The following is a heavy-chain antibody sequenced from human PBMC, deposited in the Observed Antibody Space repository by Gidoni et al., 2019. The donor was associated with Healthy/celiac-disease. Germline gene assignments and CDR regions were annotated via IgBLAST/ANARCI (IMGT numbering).Heavy chain of an antibody. J-gene: IGHJ6*02. CDR1: GFTFSNDW. D-gene: IGHD1-26*01. CDR3: TTDPGGSYYDYYYYYGMDV. CDR2: IKSKTDGGTT. Sequence: EVQLVESGGGLVKPGGSLRLSCAASGFTFSNDWMSWVRQAPGKGLEWVGRIKSKTDGGTTDYAAPVKGRFTISRDDSKNTLYLQMNSLKTEDTAVYYCTTDPGGSYYDYYYYYGMDVWGQGTTVTVSS. V-gene: IGHV3-15*01.